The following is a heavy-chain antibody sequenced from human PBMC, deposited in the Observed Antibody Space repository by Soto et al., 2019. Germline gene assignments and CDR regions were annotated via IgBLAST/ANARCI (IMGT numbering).Heavy chain of an antibody. CDR1: GFTFSNYW. J-gene: IGHJ3*02. D-gene: IGHD4-17*01. Sequence: EGRLVESGGGLVQPGGSLRLSCAASGFTFSNYWMHWVRHTPGKGPVWVARISKDGSTIGYADSVKGRFTASRDNAKNTLSLQMSSLRAEDTAVYYCVIDRTTPTLFDILGQGTVVTVSS. CDR2: ISKDGSTI. CDR3: VIDRTTPTLFDI. V-gene: IGHV3-74*01.